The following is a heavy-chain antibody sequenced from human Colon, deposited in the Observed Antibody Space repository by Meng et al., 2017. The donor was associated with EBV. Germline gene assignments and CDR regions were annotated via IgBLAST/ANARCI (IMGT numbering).Heavy chain of an antibody. Sequence: HLHRQRSGPGLVKPSEPLSLACTVSGGSISSSHYYWGWVRQPPGKGLQWIGTIYPSGSTSYNPSLQSRVTMFVDTSKNQFSLMLTSVTATDTAVYYCARRRGGSGRDCWGQGTLVTVSS. J-gene: IGHJ4*02. CDR2: IYPSGST. D-gene: IGHD3-10*01. V-gene: IGHV4-39*01. CDR3: ARRRGGSGRDC. CDR1: GGSISSSHYY.